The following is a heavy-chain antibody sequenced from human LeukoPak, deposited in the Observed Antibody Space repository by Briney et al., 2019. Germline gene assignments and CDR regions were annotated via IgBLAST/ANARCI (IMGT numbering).Heavy chain of an antibody. CDR1: GFTFSAYS. CDR3: ARNNYYDSSGYDY. D-gene: IGHD3-22*01. CDR2: ISDDSSHI. V-gene: IGHV3-21*01. Sequence: KPGGSLLLSCAVSGFTFSAYSMNWGRQAPGKGLEWISSISDDSSHIYYADSVKGRFAISRDNAKNSVYLQMNSLRAEDTAVYYCARNNYYDSSGYDYWGQGTLVTVSS. J-gene: IGHJ4*02.